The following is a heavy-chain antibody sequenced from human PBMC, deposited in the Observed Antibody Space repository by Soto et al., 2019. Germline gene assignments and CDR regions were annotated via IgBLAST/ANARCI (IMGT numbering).Heavy chain of an antibody. Sequence: GSLRLSCAASGLTFSNYAMSWVRQAPGKGLEWVSAIGHSGDDTNYADSVKGRFTISRDNSKNTLYLQMNSLRAEDTAVYYCAKDWPGTRTPGLDCWGQGTLVTVSS. CDR2: IGHSGDDT. V-gene: IGHV3-23*01. J-gene: IGHJ4*02. CDR1: GLTFSNYA. CDR3: AKDWPGTRTPGLDC. D-gene: IGHD1-1*01.